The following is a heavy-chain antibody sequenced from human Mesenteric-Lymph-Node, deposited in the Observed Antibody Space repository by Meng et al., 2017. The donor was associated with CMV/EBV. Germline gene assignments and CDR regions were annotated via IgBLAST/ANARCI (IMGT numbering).Heavy chain of an antibody. CDR1: GYTFTSYD. CDR3: ARDGGYYDFRSGFLDY. CDR2: MNPNSGNT. Sequence: ASVKVSCKASGYTFTSYDINWVRQATGQGLEWMGWMNPNSGNTGYAQKFQGRVTMTRDTSTSTAYMELRSLKSDDTAVYYCARDGGYYDFRSGFLDYWGQGTLVTVSS. D-gene: IGHD3-3*01. J-gene: IGHJ4*02. V-gene: IGHV1-8*02.